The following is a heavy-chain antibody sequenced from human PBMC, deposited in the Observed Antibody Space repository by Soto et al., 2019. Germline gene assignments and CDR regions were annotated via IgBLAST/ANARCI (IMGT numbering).Heavy chain of an antibody. Sequence: SETLSLTCTVSGGSISSYHWSWIRQPPGKGLEWIGSIYYSGSTDYNPSLKSRLTISVDTSKNQFSLKLSSVTAADTAVYYCARAIVGATRNYFDYWGQGTLVTVSS. J-gene: IGHJ4*02. CDR3: ARAIVGATRNYFDY. D-gene: IGHD1-26*01. V-gene: IGHV4-59*01. CDR1: GGSISSYH. CDR2: IYYSGST.